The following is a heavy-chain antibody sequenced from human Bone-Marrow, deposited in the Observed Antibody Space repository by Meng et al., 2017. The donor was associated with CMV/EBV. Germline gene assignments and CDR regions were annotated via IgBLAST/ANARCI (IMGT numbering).Heavy chain of an antibody. D-gene: IGHD6-6*01. CDR1: GFLFSGST. Sequence: GGSLRLSCAASGFLFSGSTMHWVRQAAGKGLEWVGRVRSKPNRYATAYAASVKGRFTISRDDSKNMAYLQMNSLKTEDTAVYYCTSSSLPLYYYGMDVWGQGTTVTVSS. CDR2: VRSKPNRYAT. V-gene: IGHV3-73*01. J-gene: IGHJ6*02. CDR3: TSSSLPLYYYGMDV.